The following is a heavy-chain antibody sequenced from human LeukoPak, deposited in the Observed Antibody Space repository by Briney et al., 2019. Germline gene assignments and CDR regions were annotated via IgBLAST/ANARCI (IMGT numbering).Heavy chain of an antibody. CDR1: GFTFSSYG. V-gene: IGHV3-7*01. Sequence: GGSLRLSCAASGFTFSSYGMSWVRQAPGKGLEWVANIKQDGSEKYYVDSVKGRFTISRDNAKNSLYLQMNSLRAEDTAVYYCARGAEKDYYYYMDVWGKGTTVTISS. CDR2: IKQDGSEK. CDR3: ARGAEKDYYYYMDV. D-gene: IGHD6-19*01. J-gene: IGHJ6*03.